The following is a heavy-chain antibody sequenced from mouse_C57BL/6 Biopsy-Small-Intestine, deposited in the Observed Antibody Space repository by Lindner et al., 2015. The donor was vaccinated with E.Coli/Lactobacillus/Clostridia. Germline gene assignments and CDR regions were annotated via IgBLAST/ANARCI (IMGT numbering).Heavy chain of an antibody. Sequence: VQLQESGGGLVQPGGSLSLSCAASGFTFTDYYMSWVRQPPGKALEWLGFIRNKANGYTTEYSASVKGRFTISRDNSQSILYLQMNALRAEDSATYYCARSSPDYDKGYAMDYWGQGTSVTVSS. CDR2: IRNKANGYTT. J-gene: IGHJ4*01. D-gene: IGHD2-4*01. CDR3: ARSSPDYDKGYAMDY. CDR1: GFTFTDYY. V-gene: IGHV7-3*01.